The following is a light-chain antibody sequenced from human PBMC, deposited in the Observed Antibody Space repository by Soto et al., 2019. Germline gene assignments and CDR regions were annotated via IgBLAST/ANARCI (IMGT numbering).Light chain of an antibody. J-gene: IGKJ4*01. CDR3: QHANSFPQT. V-gene: IGKV1-12*01. Sequence: DLPMTQSPSSVSASVGDRVTITCRASQVISSWLAWYQQKPGKAPKLLIFAASNLQSGVPSRFSGSGSGTDFTLTISSLQPEDFATYYCQHANSFPQTFGGGTKVEIK. CDR1: QVISSW. CDR2: AAS.